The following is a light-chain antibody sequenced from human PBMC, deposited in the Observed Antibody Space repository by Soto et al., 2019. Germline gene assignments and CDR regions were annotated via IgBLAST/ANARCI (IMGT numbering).Light chain of an antibody. Sequence: QPVLTQSPSASASLGASVKLTCTLSSGRSTYAIAWHQQQPEKGPRFLLKLNSDGSHRKGDGIPDRFSGSSSGADRYLTISSLQYEDEADYYCQTWGTGFRVFGGGTKLTVL. CDR3: QTWGTGFRV. V-gene: IGLV4-69*01. CDR2: LNSDGSH. CDR1: SGRSTYA. J-gene: IGLJ3*02.